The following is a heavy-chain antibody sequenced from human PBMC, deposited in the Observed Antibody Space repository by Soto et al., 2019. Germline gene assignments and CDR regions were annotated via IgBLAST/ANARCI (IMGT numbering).Heavy chain of an antibody. Sequence: ASVKVSCKASGYTFTSYDINWVRQATEQGLEWMGWMNPNSGNTGHAQKFQGRDTMTRTTSISTAHMELSSLRSEDTAVYYCARVVGRELHDYWGQGTLVTVSS. D-gene: IGHD1-7*01. V-gene: IGHV1-8*01. J-gene: IGHJ4*02. CDR3: ARVVGRELHDY. CDR2: MNPNSGNT. CDR1: GYTFTSYD.